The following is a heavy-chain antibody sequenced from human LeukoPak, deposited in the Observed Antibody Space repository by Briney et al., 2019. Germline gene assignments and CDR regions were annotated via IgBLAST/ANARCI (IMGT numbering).Heavy chain of an antibody. V-gene: IGHV3-30*02. D-gene: IGHD2-2*03. CDR3: ALGKNFGYHYFDF. Sequence: GGTLRLSCVASGFSFSSYGMHWVRRAPGKGLEWMTFIRFDGSEKYYADSVKGRFTISRDYSKNTLFLQMSSLRPEDTAVYYCALGKNFGYHYFDFWGQGALVTVSS. CDR1: GFSFSSYG. CDR2: IRFDGSEK. J-gene: IGHJ4*02.